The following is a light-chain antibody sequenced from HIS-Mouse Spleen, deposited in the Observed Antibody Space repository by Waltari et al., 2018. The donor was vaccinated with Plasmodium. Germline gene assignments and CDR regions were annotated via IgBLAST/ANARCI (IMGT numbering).Light chain of an antibody. Sequence: QSALTQPASVSGSPGQSITISCTGTSSDVGSYNLVSWYQQHPGKAPKLMIYEGSKRPSGFSNRFCGSKSGNTASLTISGLQAEDEADYYCCSYAGSSTYVFGTGTKVTVL. CDR1: SSDVGSYNL. J-gene: IGLJ1*01. V-gene: IGLV2-23*01. CDR2: EGS. CDR3: CSYAGSSTYV.